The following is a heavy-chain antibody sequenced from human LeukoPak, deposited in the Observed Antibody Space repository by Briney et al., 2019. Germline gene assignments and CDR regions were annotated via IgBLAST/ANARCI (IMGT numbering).Heavy chain of an antibody. Sequence: SETLSLTCAVYGESFTGYYWSCSRQSPHKGVEWSVGINHSGSAAYNPSLKSRLTISVRSSKNQFSLDLASVTAADTAVYYCARGRRPSVERQYTGGWYYFDYWGQGTLVAV. CDR2: INHSGSA. J-gene: IGHJ4*02. V-gene: IGHV4-34*01. CDR1: GESFTGYY. D-gene: IGHD6-19*01. CDR3: ARGRRPSVERQYTGGWYYFDY.